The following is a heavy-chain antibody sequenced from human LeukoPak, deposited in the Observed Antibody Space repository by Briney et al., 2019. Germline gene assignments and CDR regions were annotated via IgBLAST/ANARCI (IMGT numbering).Heavy chain of an antibody. J-gene: IGHJ4*02. D-gene: IGHD6-13*01. CDR2: ISERGDNT. Sequence: GGSLRLSCAVSGFTFAGHGMSWVRQAPGKGLEWVSSISERGDNTYYADSVKGRFTVSRDNSKNTLYLQMNSLRADDTAVYFCAKDSSDSWLPDYWGQGTLVIVSS. CDR3: AKDSSDSWLPDY. CDR1: GFTFAGHG. V-gene: IGHV3-23*01.